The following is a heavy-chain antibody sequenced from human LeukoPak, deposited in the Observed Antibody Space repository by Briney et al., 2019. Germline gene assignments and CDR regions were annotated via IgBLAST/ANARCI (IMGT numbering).Heavy chain of an antibody. CDR2: ISSRSTYI. CDR3: AREPTAMIL. Sequence: PGGSLRLSCAASGFTFSSYSMNWVRQTPGKGLEWVSSISSRSTYIYYADSVKGRFTISRNNAKNSLYLQMNSLRAEDTAVYYCAREPTAMILWGQGTLVTVSS. D-gene: IGHD5-18*01. J-gene: IGHJ4*02. V-gene: IGHV3-21*01. CDR1: GFTFSSYS.